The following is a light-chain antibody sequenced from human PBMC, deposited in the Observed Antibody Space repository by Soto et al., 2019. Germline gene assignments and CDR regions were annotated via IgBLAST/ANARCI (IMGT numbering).Light chain of an antibody. CDR2: EVS. Sequence: QSVLTQPASVSGSPGQSIAISCTGTNNDVGAYNYVSWYQRHPGKAPKLVIYEVSNRPSGVSNRFSGSKSGNTASLTISGLQAEDEADYYCSSYTTTSTLLFGGGTQLTVL. V-gene: IGLV2-14*01. CDR1: NNDVGAYNY. CDR3: SSYTTTSTLL. J-gene: IGLJ2*01.